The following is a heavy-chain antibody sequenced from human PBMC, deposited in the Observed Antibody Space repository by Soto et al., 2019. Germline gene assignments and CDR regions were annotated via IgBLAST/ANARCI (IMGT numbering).Heavy chain of an antibody. CDR1: DFTFSDYY. V-gene: IGHV3-11*01. CDR2: ISSSGNTI. Sequence: PGGSLRLSCAASDFTFSDYYMNGVRQAPGKGLEWVSYISSSGNTIYYADSVKGRFTISRDNAKNSLYLQMNSLRAEDTAVYYCARTHRDPYYYYYGMDIWGQGTTVTVS. J-gene: IGHJ6*02. CDR3: ARTHRDPYYYYYGMDI.